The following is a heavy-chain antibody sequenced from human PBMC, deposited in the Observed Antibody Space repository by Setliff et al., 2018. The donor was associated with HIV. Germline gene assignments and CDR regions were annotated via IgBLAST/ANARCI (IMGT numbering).Heavy chain of an antibody. V-gene: IGHV4-4*07. Sequence: SETLSLTCTVSGGSFNNYHWSWIRQPAGKGLEGIGRIYDSGATNYKPSLKSRVTMSIDKSNNQFSLYLTSVTAADTAIYYCVRDRHYYGSGSYGPWGQGILVTVSS. D-gene: IGHD3-10*01. CDR2: IYDSGAT. CDR3: VRDRHYYGSGSYGP. CDR1: GGSFNNYH. J-gene: IGHJ5*02.